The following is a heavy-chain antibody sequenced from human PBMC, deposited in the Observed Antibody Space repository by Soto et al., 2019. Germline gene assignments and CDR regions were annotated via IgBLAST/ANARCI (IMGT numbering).Heavy chain of an antibody. D-gene: IGHD2-15*01. CDR3: ARRWGRSFDY. CDR1: GGSISSYY. Sequence: SETLSLTCTVSGGSISSYYWSWIRQPPGKGLEWIGYVYYSGSTNYNPSLKSRVTISVDTSKNQFSLKLSSVTAADTAVYYCARRWGRSFDYWGQGTLVTVSS. J-gene: IGHJ4*02. CDR2: VYYSGST. V-gene: IGHV4-59*08.